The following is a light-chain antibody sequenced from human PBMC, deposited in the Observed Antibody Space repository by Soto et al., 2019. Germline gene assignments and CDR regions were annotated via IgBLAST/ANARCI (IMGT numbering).Light chain of an antibody. Sequence: DIVMTQSPDSLAVSLGERATINCKSSQSLLYSSNNKNYLAWYQQKPGQPPKLLIYWASTRESGVPDRFSGSGSGTDFTLTIRSLQAEDVAVYYCQQYYSTPPAFGLGTKLDIK. CDR1: QSLLYSSNNKNY. V-gene: IGKV4-1*01. J-gene: IGKJ2*01. CDR2: WAS. CDR3: QQYYSTPPA.